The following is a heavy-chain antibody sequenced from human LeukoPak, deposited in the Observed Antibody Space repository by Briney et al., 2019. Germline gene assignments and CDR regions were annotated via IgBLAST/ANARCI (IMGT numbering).Heavy chain of an antibody. CDR1: GFTFSNAW. D-gene: IGHD4-23*01. Sequence: PGGSLRLSCAASGFTFSNAWMSWVRQAPGKGLEWVSVIYRAGNTYYADSVKGRFTISRDNSKNTVYLQMNSLRAEDTAVYYCATFSYAGNAGGSVGPWGQGTLVTVSS. CDR3: ATFSYAGNAGGSVGP. J-gene: IGHJ5*02. CDR2: IYRAGNT. V-gene: IGHV3-53*01.